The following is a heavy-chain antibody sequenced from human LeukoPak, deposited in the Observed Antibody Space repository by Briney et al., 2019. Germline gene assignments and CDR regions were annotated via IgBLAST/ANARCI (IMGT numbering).Heavy chain of an antibody. J-gene: IGHJ4*02. CDR1: GFTFSSYA. D-gene: IGHD1-26*01. V-gene: IGHV3-30-3*01. Sequence: GGSLRLSCAASGFTFSSYAMHWVRQAPDKGLEWVAVISYDGSNKYYADSVKGRFTISRDNSKNTLYLQMNSLRAEDTAVYYCARDSGEWELLFDYWGQGTLVTVSS. CDR3: ARDSGEWELLFDY. CDR2: ISYDGSNK.